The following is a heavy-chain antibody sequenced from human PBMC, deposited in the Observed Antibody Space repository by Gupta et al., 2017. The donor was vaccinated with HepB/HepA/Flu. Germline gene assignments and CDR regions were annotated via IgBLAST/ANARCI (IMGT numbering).Heavy chain of an antibody. V-gene: IGHV3-33*01. D-gene: IGHD1-26*01. CDR3: ARGMSGSEGFYGMDV. J-gene: IGHJ6*02. CDR2: IWYDGSNK. CDR1: GFTFSSYG. Sequence: QVQLVESGGGVVQPGRSLRLSCAASGFTFSSYGMHWVRQAPGKGLEWVAVIWYDGSNKYYADSVKGRFTISRDNSKNTLYLQMNSLRAEDTAVYYCARGMSGSEGFYGMDVWGQGTTVTVSS.